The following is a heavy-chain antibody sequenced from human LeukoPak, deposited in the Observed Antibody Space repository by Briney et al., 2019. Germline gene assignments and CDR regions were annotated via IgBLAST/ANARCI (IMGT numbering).Heavy chain of an antibody. J-gene: IGHJ4*02. V-gene: IGHV3-30-3*01. CDR1: GFTFSSYA. CDR2: ISYDGSDK. D-gene: IGHD6-19*01. CDR3: ARGASVAVAGTFLGY. Sequence: GGSLRLSYAASGFTFSSYAMHWVRQAPGKGLEWVAVISYDGSDKYYADSVKGRFTISRDNSKNTLYLQMNSLRAEDTAVYYCARGASVAVAGTFLGYWGQGTLVTVSS.